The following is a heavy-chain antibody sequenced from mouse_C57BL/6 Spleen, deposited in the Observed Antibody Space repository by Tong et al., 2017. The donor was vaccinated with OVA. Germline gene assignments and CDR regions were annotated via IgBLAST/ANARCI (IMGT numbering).Heavy chain of an antibody. CDR3: VRQCDLLTLTY. D-gene: IGHD2-1*01. J-gene: IGHJ3*01. Sequence: VKDRFTISRDDSESMLYLQMNNLKTEDTAMYYCVRQCDLLTLTYWGQGTLVTVSA. V-gene: IGHV10-1*01.